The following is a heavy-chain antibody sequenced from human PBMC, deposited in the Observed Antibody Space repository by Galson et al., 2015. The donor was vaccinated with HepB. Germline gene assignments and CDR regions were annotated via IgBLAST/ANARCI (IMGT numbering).Heavy chain of an antibody. CDR2: INTNTGNP. Sequence: SVKVSCKASGHTFSNYAINWVRQAPGQGLEWMGWINTNTGNPTYAQDFTGRFVFSLDTSVTTAYLQMSSLKAEDTAVYYCAVAERLRYGIDPWGQGTLVTVSS. V-gene: IGHV7-4-1*02. D-gene: IGHD4-17*01. CDR1: GHTFSNYA. CDR3: AVAERLRYGIDP. J-gene: IGHJ5*02.